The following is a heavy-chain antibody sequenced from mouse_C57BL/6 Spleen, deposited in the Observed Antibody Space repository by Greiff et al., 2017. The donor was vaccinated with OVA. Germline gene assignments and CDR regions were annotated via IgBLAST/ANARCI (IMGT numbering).Heavy chain of an antibody. CDR1: GFSLPSYG. J-gene: IGHJ3*01. D-gene: IGHD4-1*01. CDR2: IWGDGST. CDR3: AKQGLGETAAY. Sequence: VHLVVSGPGLVAPSQSLSITCTVSGFSLPSYGVSWVRQPPGKGLEWLGVIWGDGSTNYHSALISRLSISKDNSKSQVFLKLNSLQTDDTATYYCAKQGLGETAAYWGQGTLVTVSA. V-gene: IGHV2-3*01.